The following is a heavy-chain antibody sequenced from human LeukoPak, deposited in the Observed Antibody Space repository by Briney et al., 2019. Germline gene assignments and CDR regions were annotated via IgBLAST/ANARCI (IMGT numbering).Heavy chain of an antibody. CDR3: ARLPSYHYMDV. V-gene: IGHV4-39*01. J-gene: IGHJ6*03. CDR1: GGSISSSSYY. Sequence: SETLSLTCTVSGGSISSSSYYWGWIRQTPGKGLEWIGMIYYSGSTYYNPSLKSRVTISKDTSKNQFSLKVTSLTAADTAVYFCARLPSYHYMDVWGKGTTVTVSS. CDR2: IYYSGST.